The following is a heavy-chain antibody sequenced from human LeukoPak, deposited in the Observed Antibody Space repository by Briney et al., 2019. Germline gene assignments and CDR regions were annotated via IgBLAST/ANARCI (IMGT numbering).Heavy chain of an antibody. CDR3: ARGPHTGVNYYDSSGYYY. CDR2: IYYSGIS. D-gene: IGHD3-22*01. Sequence: SETLSLTCTVSGGSMSNYYWNWIRQPPGKGLEWIAYIYYSGISNDSPSLKGRVTISVDTSKNQFSLKLSSVTAADTAVYYCARGPHTGVNYYDSSGYYYWGQGTLVTVSS. CDR1: GGSMSNYY. J-gene: IGHJ4*02. V-gene: IGHV4-59*12.